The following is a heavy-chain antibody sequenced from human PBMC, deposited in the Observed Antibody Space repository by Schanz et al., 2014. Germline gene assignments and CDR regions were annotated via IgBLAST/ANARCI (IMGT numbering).Heavy chain of an antibody. V-gene: IGHV4-39*01. CDR1: GASISGSSDY. Sequence: QLQLQESGPGLVKPSETLSLTCTVSGASISGSSDYWGWIRQSPGKGLEWIGNIYYTGTTYYNPSHKIVVPIAVNTSKNQVSLKLTSVTAADTAVFYCARRDNYLSAFDIWGQGTMVTVSS. J-gene: IGHJ3*02. CDR3: ARRDNYLSAFDI. CDR2: IYYTGTT. D-gene: IGHD4-4*01.